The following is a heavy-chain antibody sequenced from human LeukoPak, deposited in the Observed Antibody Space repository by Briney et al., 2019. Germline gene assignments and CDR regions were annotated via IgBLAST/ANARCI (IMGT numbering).Heavy chain of an antibody. Sequence: ASVEVSCKASGYTFTGYYMHWVRQAPGQGLEWMGWISPSSGGTNYAQKFQGWVTMTRDTSISTAYMELSRLRSDDTAVYYCAVALKDRYFDYWGQGTLVTVSS. D-gene: IGHD2-15*01. J-gene: IGHJ4*02. V-gene: IGHV1-2*04. CDR2: ISPSSGGT. CDR3: AVALKDRYFDY. CDR1: GYTFTGYY.